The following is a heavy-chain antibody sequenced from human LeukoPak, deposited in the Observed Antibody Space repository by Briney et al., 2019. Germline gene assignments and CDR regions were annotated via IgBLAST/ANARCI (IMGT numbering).Heavy chain of an antibody. J-gene: IGHJ4*02. CDR2: IYYSGST. Sequence: PSETLSLTCTVPGGSISSGDYYWSWIRQPPGKGLEWIGYIYYSGSTYYNPSCKSRVTISVDTSKNQFSLKLRSVTAADTAVYYCARRGVTMVGGVITYYFDYWGQGTLVTVSS. V-gene: IGHV4-30-4*01. CDR1: GGSISSGDYY. D-gene: IGHD3-10*01. CDR3: ARRGVTMVGGVITYYFDY.